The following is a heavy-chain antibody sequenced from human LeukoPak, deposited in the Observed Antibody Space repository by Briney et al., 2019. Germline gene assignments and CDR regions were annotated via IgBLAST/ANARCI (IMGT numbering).Heavy chain of an antibody. Sequence: GSSVKVSCKASGGTFSSCAISWVRQAPGQGLEWMGGIIPIFGTANYAQKFQGRVTITADESTSTAYMELSSLRSEDTAVYYCAREDRITGTPDYWGQGTLVTVSS. CDR1: GGTFSSCA. CDR2: IIPIFGTA. CDR3: AREDRITGTPDY. J-gene: IGHJ4*02. D-gene: IGHD1-7*01. V-gene: IGHV1-69*01.